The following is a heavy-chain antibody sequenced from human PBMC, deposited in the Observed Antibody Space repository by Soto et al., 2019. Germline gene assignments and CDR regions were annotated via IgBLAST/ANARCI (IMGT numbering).Heavy chain of an antibody. J-gene: IGHJ4*02. CDR2: ISGSGGST. D-gene: IGHD3-10*01. CDR3: ANPQCFRELLSS. V-gene: IGHV3-23*01. Sequence: GGSLRLSCAASGFTFSSYGMSWVRQAPGKGLEWVSSISGSGGSTYYADSVKGRFTISRDNSKNTVYLQMNSLRAEDTAIYYCANPQCFRELLSSWGQGTPVPVAS. CDR1: GFTFSSYG.